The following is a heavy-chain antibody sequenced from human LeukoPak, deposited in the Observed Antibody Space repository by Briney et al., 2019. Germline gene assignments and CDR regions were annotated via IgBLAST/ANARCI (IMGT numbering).Heavy chain of an antibody. CDR3: ARDRSCDY. CDR1: RFTFGTYA. CDR2: ISSDGSNK. V-gene: IGHV3-30*04. Sequence: GGSLRLSCAASRFTFGTYALHWVRQAPGKGLEWVAAISSDGSNKYYADSVKGRFTVSRDNSKNTLYLEMNSLGVEDTALYYCARDRSCDYWGQGTLVTVSS. J-gene: IGHJ4*02. D-gene: IGHD6-6*01.